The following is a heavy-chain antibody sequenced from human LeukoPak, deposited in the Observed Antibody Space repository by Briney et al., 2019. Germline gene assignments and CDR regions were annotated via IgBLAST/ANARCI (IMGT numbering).Heavy chain of an antibody. D-gene: IGHD3-9*01. Sequence: SETLSLTCAVYGGSFSGYYWSWIRQPPGKGLEWIGEINHSGRTNYNPSLKSRVTISVDTSKNQFSLKLSSVTAADTAVYYCARGYDILTGYFLYPAFDYWGQGTLVTVSS. J-gene: IGHJ4*02. CDR1: GGSFSGYY. CDR3: ARGYDILTGYFLYPAFDY. V-gene: IGHV4-34*01. CDR2: INHSGRT.